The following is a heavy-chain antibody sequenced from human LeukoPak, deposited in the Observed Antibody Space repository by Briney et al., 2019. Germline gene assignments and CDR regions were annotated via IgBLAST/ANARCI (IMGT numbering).Heavy chain of an antibody. J-gene: IGHJ4*02. CDR2: ISSSGSTI. V-gene: IGHV3-11*01. CDR1: GFTFSDYY. CDR3: ARDLGSTMVRGALDY. Sequence: GGSQRLSCAASGFTFSDYYMSWIRQAPGKGLEWVSYISSSGSTIYYADSVKGRFTISRDNAKNSLYLQMNSLRAEDTAVYYCARDLGSTMVRGALDYWGQGTLVTVSS. D-gene: IGHD3-10*01.